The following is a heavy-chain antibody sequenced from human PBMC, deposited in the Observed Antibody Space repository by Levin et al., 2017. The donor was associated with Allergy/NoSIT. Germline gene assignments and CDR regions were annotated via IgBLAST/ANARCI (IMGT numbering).Heavy chain of an antibody. CDR3: AKADDSSGYDIMG. D-gene: IGHD3-22*01. J-gene: IGHJ4*02. CDR1: RFTFSNYG. Sequence: GGSLRLSCAASRFTFSNYGMHWVRQAPGKGLEWVALISYDGSNKYYADSVKGRFTISRDNSKNTLYLQVNSLRAEDTAVYYCAKADDSSGYDIMGWGQGTLVTVSS. CDR2: ISYDGSNK. V-gene: IGHV3-30*18.